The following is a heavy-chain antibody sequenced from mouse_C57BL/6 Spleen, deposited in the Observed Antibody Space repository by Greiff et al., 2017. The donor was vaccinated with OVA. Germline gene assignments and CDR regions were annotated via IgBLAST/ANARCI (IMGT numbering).Heavy chain of an antibody. CDR3: ARDRGYYGSSWAMDY. D-gene: IGHD1-1*01. J-gene: IGHJ4*01. CDR2: INYDGSST. V-gene: IGHV5-16*01. Sequence: DVQLVESEGGLVQPGSSMKLSCTASGFTFSDYYMAWVRQVPEKGLEWVANINYDGSSTYYLDSLKSRFIISRDNAKNILYLQMSSLKSEDTATYYCARDRGYYGSSWAMDYWGQGTSVTVSS. CDR1: GFTFSDYY.